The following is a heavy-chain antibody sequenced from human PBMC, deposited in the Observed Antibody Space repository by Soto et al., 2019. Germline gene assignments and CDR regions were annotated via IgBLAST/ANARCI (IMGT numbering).Heavy chain of an antibody. D-gene: IGHD4-17*01. CDR3: TTVAVTTPGGMDV. CDR2: IKSKTDGGTT. Sequence: EVQLVESGGGLVQPGGSLRLSCAASGFTFSSYSMNWVRQAPGKGLEWVGRIKSKTDGGTTDYAAPVKGRFTISRDDSKNTLYLQMNSLKTEDTAVYYCTTVAVTTPGGMDVWGQGTTVTVSS. CDR1: GFTFSSYS. J-gene: IGHJ6*02. V-gene: IGHV3-15*01.